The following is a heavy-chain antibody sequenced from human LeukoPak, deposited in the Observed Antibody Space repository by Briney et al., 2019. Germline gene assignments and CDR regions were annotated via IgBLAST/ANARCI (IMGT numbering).Heavy chain of an antibody. CDR2: IKSKTDGGTT. CDR1: GFTFSDYY. V-gene: IGHV3-15*01. J-gene: IGHJ4*02. Sequence: PGGSLRLSCAASGFTFSDYYMSWIRQAPGKGLEWVGRIKSKTDGGTTDYAAPVKGRFTISRDDSKNTLYLQMNSLKTEDTAVYYCTTDPYIVGATTSDYWGQGTLVTVSS. D-gene: IGHD1-26*01. CDR3: TTDPYIVGATTSDY.